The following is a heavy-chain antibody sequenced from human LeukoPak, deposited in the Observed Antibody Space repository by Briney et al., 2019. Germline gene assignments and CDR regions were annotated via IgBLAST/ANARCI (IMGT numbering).Heavy chain of an antibody. CDR2: ISSSSSYI. CDR1: GFTFSSYS. D-gene: IGHD3-22*01. J-gene: IGHJ4*02. Sequence: GGSLRLSCVASGFTFSSYSMNWVRQAPGKGLEWVSSISSSSSYIYYADSVKGRFTISRDNAKNSLYLQMNSLRAEDTAVYYCASHTYYYDSSGYNWGQGTLVTVSS. V-gene: IGHV3-21*01. CDR3: ASHTYYYDSSGYN.